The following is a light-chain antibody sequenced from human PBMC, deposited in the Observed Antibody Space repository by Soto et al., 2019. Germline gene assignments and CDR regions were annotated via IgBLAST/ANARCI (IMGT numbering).Light chain of an antibody. V-gene: IGLV2-14*03. Sequence: QSALTQPASVSGSPGQSITISCTGTSSDVGGYNFVSWYQHHPGKAPKRMIYDVSNRPSGVSNRFSGSKSGNTASLTISGLQAEDEADYYCSSYIASSTSVAFGGGTKLTVL. CDR1: SSDVGGYNF. CDR2: DVS. CDR3: SSYIASSTSVA. J-gene: IGLJ2*01.